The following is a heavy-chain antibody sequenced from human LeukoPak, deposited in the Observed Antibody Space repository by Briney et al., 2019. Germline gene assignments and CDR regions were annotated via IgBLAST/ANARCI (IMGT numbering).Heavy chain of an antibody. V-gene: IGHV3-23*01. CDR3: AKEPYCSGGSCYSGPFDY. CDR2: ISGSGGST. Sequence: PGGSVRLSCAASGCTFSSYAMSWVRQAPGKGLEWVSGISGSGGSTYYADPVKGRFTISRDNSKNTLYLQMNSLRAEDTAVYYCAKEPYCSGGSCYSGPFDYWGQGTLVTVSS. D-gene: IGHD2-15*01. CDR1: GCTFSSYA. J-gene: IGHJ4*02.